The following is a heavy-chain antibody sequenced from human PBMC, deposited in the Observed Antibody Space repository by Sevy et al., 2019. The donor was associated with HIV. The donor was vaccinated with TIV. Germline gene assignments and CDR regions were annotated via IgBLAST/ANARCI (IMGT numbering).Heavy chain of an antibody. CDR1: GYIFTELS. V-gene: IGHV1-24*01. CDR2: FDPEDGET. CDR3: ATDSVLLKGRYYDSSGYYLHY. Sequence: ASVKVSCKVSGYIFTELSMHWVRQAPGKGREWMGGFDPEDGETIYAQKFQGRVTMTEDTSTDTAYMDLSSLRCEDTAVYYCATDSVLLKGRYYDSSGYYLHYWGQGTLVTVSS. J-gene: IGHJ4*02. D-gene: IGHD3-22*01.